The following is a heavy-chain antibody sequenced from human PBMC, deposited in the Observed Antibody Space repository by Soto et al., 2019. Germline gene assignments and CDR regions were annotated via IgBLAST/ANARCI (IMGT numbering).Heavy chain of an antibody. J-gene: IGHJ4*02. Sequence: GGSLRLSCAASGITFSSYAMSWVRQAPGKGLEWVSVISGSGGNTYYADSVKGLFTISRDNSKNMLYLQMDSLGAEDTAVYYCAKPNLYCSSTSCYDNWGQGTLVTSPQ. D-gene: IGHD2-2*01. CDR2: ISGSGGNT. V-gene: IGHV3-23*01. CDR3: AKPNLYCSSTSCYDN. CDR1: GITFSSYA.